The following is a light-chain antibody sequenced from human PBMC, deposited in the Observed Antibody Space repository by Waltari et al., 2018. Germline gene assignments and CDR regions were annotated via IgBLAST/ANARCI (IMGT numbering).Light chain of an antibody. CDR1: QGIRYD. Sequence: AIQMTQSPSSLSASVGDRVTITCRASQGIRYDLAWYQQNPGKAPKILIFAASSLQSGVPSRFSGSGSGADFTLTISSLQPEDFATYFCLQDYNYPWTFGQGTKVEIK. J-gene: IGKJ1*01. CDR3: LQDYNYPWT. CDR2: AAS. V-gene: IGKV1-6*01.